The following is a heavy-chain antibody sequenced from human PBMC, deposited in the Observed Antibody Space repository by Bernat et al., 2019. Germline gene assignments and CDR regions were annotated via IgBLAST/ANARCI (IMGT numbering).Heavy chain of an antibody. V-gene: IGHV3-33*01. Sequence: QVQLVESGGGVVQPGGSLRLSCAASGFTFSSYGMHWVRQAPGKGLEWVAVIWYDGSNKYYADSVKGRFTIFRDNSKNTLYLQMNSRRAEDTAVYYCGRSAVTDVDTAMVMEYWGQGTLVTVSS. D-gene: IGHD5-18*01. CDR3: GRSAVTDVDTAMVMEY. CDR1: GFTFSSYG. CDR2: IWYDGSNK. J-gene: IGHJ4*02.